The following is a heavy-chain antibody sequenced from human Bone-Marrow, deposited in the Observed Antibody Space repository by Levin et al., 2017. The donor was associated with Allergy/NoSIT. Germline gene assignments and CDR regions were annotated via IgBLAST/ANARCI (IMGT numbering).Heavy chain of an antibody. Sequence: GESLKISFSSSFFLFLLSFLPFFLPSPFKGLAWVSRINEDGSTINYADSVEGRFTISRDSAKNTLYLQMNSLRVEDTAVYYCTRDTFGVDDYWGQGTMVTVSS. J-gene: IGHJ4*02. V-gene: IGHV3-74*01. CDR2: INEDGSTI. CDR3: TRDTFGVDDY. D-gene: IGHD3-3*01. CDR1: FFLFLLSF.